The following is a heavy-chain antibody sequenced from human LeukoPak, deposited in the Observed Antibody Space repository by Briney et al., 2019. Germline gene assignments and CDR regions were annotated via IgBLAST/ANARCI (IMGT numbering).Heavy chain of an antibody. J-gene: IGHJ5*02. CDR2: IKHGGSEK. CDR3: ARSGAEHRYGFDP. Sequence: PGGSLRLPCAASGFTFSRDWMSWVRQAPGKGLEWVANIKHGGSEKLYVDSVKGRFTISRDDADNLLFLQMNSLRAEDTAMYYCARSGAEHRYGFDPWGQGTLVTVSS. CDR1: GFTFSRDW. V-gene: IGHV3-7*01. D-gene: IGHD1-14*01.